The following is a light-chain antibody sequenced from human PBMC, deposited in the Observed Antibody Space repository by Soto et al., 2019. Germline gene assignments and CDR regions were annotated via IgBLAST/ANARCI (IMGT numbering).Light chain of an antibody. CDR3: SSYTSSSPLV. V-gene: IGLV2-14*01. J-gene: IGLJ2*01. CDR1: SSDVGGYNY. CDR2: EVS. Sequence: QPVLTQPASVSGSPGQSITISCTGTSSDVGGYNYVSWYQQHPGKAPKLMIYEVSNRPSGVSNRFSGSKSGNTASLTISGLQAEDEADYYCSSYTSSSPLVFGGGTQLTVL.